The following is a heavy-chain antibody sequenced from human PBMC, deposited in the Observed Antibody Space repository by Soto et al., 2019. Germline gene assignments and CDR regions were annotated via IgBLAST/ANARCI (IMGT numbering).Heavy chain of an antibody. V-gene: IGHV4-34*01. CDR3: AALRGYSGCVRGARLDV. J-gene: IGHJ6*02. CDR2: INHSGST. Sequence: SETLSLTCAVYGGSFSGYYWSWIRQPPGKGLEWIGEINHSGSTNYNPSLKSRVTISVDTSKNQFSLKLSSVTAADTAVYYCAALRGYSGCVRGARLDVWGQGTTVTVSS. D-gene: IGHD5-12*01. CDR1: GGSFSGYY.